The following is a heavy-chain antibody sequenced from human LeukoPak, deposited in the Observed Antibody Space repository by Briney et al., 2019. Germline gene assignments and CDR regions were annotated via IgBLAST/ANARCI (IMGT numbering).Heavy chain of an antibody. CDR2: IYYSGST. J-gene: IGHJ5*02. V-gene: IGHV4-59*08. CDR1: GGSISSYY. CDR3: ARRGIAVAASRFDP. Sequence: SETLSLTCTVSGGSISSYYWSWIRQPPGKGLEWIGYIYYSGSTNYNPSLKSRVTTSVDTSKNQFSLKLSSVTAADTAVYYCARRGIAVAASRFDPWGQGTLVTVSS. D-gene: IGHD6-19*01.